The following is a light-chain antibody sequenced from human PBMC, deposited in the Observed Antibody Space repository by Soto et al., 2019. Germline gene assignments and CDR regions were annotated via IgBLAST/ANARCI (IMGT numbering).Light chain of an antibody. V-gene: IGKV3-15*01. CDR2: GAS. J-gene: IGKJ5*01. CDR1: QSVTSGY. Sequence: EIVFTQSPGTLSLSPGERATLSCRASQSVTSGYLAWYQQKPGQAPRLLIYGASARATGIPARFSGSGSGTEFTLTISSLQSEDFEIYYCQQYSNWPITFGQGTRLEIK. CDR3: QQYSNWPIT.